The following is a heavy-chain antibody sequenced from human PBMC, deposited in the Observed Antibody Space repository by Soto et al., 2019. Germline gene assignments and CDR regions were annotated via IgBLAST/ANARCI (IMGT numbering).Heavy chain of an antibody. CDR2: IYPGDSDT. Sequence: GESLKISCKGSGYSFTSYWIGWVRQMPGKGLEWMGIIYPGDSDTRYSPSFQGQVTITADKSTSTAYLQWSSLKASDTAMYYCARLIYGAVYYYYGMDVWGQGTTVTVSS. CDR3: ARLIYGAVYYYYGMDV. D-gene: IGHD3-10*01. V-gene: IGHV5-51*01. CDR1: GYSFTSYW. J-gene: IGHJ6*02.